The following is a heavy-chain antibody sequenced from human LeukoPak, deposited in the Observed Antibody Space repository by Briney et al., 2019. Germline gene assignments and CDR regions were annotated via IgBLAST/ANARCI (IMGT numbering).Heavy chain of an antibody. D-gene: IGHD3-22*01. V-gene: IGHV5-51*01. J-gene: IGHJ4*02. CDR1: GYSFTSYW. CDR3: ARLDDRSGYISL. CDR2: IYPGDSDT. Sequence: AGESLKISCKGSGYSFTSYWIGWVRQMPGKGLEWMGIIYPGDSDTRYSPSFQGQVTISADKSISTAHLQWSSLKASDNAMYYCARLDDRSGYISLWGRGTLVTVAS.